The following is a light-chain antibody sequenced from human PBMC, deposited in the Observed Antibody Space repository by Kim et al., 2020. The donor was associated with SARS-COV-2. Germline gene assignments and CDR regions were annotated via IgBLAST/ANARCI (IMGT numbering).Light chain of an antibody. CDR2: AAS. J-gene: IGKJ2*01. CDR1: QGIRNG. V-gene: IGKV1-17*01. Sequence: DIQMTQSPSTLSASVGDRVTITCRASQGIRNGLGWYQQKPGKAPKLLIYAASSLESGVPSRFSGSGSGTEFTLTISSLQPEDFATYYCQQHNSYPYTFGQGTKLEI. CDR3: QQHNSYPYT.